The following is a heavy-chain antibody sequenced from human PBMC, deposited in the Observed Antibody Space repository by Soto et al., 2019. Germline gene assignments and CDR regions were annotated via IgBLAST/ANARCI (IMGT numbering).Heavy chain of an antibody. CDR3: ARDFTKSSSWPYYFDY. CDR2: ISAYSGST. CDR1: GYTFTTYG. J-gene: IGHJ4*02. Sequence: ASVKVSCKASGYTFTTYGISWVRQAPGQGLEWMGWISAYSGSTKFAQKLQGRVTMTTDTSTTTAYMELRSLTSDDTAVYYCARDFTKSSSWPYYFDYWGQRTLVTVSS. V-gene: IGHV1-18*01. D-gene: IGHD6-13*01.